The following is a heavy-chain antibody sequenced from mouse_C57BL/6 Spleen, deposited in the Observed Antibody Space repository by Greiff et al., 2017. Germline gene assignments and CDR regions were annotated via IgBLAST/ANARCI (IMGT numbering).Heavy chain of an antibody. V-gene: IGHV5-16*01. CDR1: GFTFSDYY. CDR3: ARDLGEYYFDY. CDR2: INYDGSST. D-gene: IGHD4-1*01. J-gene: IGHJ2*01. Sequence: EVKLVESEGGLVQPGSSMKLSCTASGFTFSDYYMAWVRQVPEKGLEWVANINYDGSSTYYLDSLKSRFIISRDNAKNSLYLQMSSLKSEDTATYYCARDLGEYYFDYWGQGTTLTVSS.